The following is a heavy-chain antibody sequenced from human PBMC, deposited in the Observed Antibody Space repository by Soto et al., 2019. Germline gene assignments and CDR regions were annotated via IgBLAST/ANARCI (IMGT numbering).Heavy chain of an antibody. CDR2: ISYDGSNK. CDR1: EITFNSYA. Sequence: GGSLRLSCAVSEITFNSYAMHWVRQAPGKGLEWVAVISYDGSNKYYADSVKGRLTISRDNSKNTLYLQMNSLRAEDTAVYYCAKASGYDFYFDYWGQGTQVTVSS. J-gene: IGHJ4*02. V-gene: IGHV3-30*04. CDR3: AKASGYDFYFDY. D-gene: IGHD5-12*01.